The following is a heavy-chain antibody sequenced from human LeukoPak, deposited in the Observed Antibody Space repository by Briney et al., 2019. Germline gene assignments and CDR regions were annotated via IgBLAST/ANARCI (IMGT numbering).Heavy chain of an antibody. D-gene: IGHD3-22*01. V-gene: IGHV1-69*13. Sequence: SVKVSCKASGGTFSSYAISWVRQAPGQGLEWMGGIIPIFGTANYAQKFQGRVKITADESTSTAYMELSSLRSEDTAVYYCARDLSSYDSSGYYDYWGQGTLVTVSS. CDR3: ARDLSSYDSSGYYDY. CDR1: GGTFSSYA. J-gene: IGHJ4*02. CDR2: IIPIFGTA.